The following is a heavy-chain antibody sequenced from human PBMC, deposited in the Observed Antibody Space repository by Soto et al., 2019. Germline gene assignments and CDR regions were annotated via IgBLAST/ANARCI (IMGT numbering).Heavy chain of an antibody. J-gene: IGHJ4*01. CDR2: IIPIFGTA. V-gene: IGHV1-69*13. CDR1: GGTFSSYA. D-gene: IGHD4-4*01. CDR3: ARDANSNYGLDY. Sequence: SVKFSCKASGGTFSSYAISWVRQAPGQGLECMGGIIPIFGTANYAQKFQGRVTITAXXXXSXXYMXLSSLRSEDTAVYYCARDANSNYGLDYWG.